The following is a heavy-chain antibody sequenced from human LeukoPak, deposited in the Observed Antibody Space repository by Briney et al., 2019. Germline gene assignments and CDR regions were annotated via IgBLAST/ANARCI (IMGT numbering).Heavy chain of an antibody. D-gene: IGHD3-3*01. CDR1: GYSISSGYY. CDR2: IYHSGST. J-gene: IGHJ5*02. V-gene: IGHV4-38-2*01. Sequence: PSETLSLTCAVSGYSISSGYYWGWIRQPPGKGLGWIGSIYHSGSTYYNPSLKSRVTISVDTSKNQFSLKLSSVTAADTAVYYCARRSYDFWSGYYTEWFDPWGQGTLVTVSS. CDR3: ARRSYDFWSGYYTEWFDP.